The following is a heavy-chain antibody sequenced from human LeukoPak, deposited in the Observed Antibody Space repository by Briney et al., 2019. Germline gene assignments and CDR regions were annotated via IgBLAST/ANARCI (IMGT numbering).Heavy chain of an antibody. CDR2: INTNTGNP. Sequence: GASVKVSCKASGYTFTGYYMHWVRQAPGQGLEWMGWINTNTGNPTYAQGFTGRFVFSLDTSVSTAYLQISSLKAEDTAVYYCARGYTPLDYWGQGTLVTVSS. CDR1: GYTFTGYY. V-gene: IGHV7-4-1*02. D-gene: IGHD3-16*02. CDR3: ARGYTPLDY. J-gene: IGHJ4*02.